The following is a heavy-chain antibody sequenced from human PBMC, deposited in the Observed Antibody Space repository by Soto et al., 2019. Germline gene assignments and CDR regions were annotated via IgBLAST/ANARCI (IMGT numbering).Heavy chain of an antibody. D-gene: IGHD1-26*01. Sequence: AXVRVGCKASVHTCTTYGISCARQAPGQGLEWMGWISAYKCNTNYAQKLQGRVTMTTDTSTSTAHMELRSLRSDDRAVYYCARVLVGGAQSLDYWGQGTLVTVSS. CDR1: VHTCTTYG. V-gene: IGHV1-18*01. J-gene: IGHJ4*02. CDR2: ISAYKCNT. CDR3: ARVLVGGAQSLDY.